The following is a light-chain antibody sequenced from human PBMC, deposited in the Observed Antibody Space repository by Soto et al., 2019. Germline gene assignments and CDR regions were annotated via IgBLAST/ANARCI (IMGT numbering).Light chain of an antibody. CDR2: WAS. CDR1: QSVLYSSNNRNY. J-gene: IGKJ5*01. Sequence: DIVMTQSPDSLAVPLGERATINCKSSQSVLYSSNNRNYLAWYQQKPGQPPKMLIYWASTRESGVPDRFSGSGSGTDFTLTISSLQAEDVAVYYCQQYLHVPITFGQGTRLEIK. V-gene: IGKV4-1*01. CDR3: QQYLHVPIT.